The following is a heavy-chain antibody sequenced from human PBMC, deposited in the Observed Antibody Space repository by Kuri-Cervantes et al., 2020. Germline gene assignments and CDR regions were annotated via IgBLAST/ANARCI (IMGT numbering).Heavy chain of an antibody. CDR1: GYTFTGYY. D-gene: IGHD2-2*01. J-gene: IGHJ6*02. Sequence: ASVKVSCKASGYTFTGYYMHWVRQAPGQGLEWMGWINPNSGGTNYAQKFQGRVTMTRDTSISTAYMELRSLRSDDTAVYYCAREDIVVVPAATYYGMDVWGQGTTVTVSS. CDR2: INPNSGGT. V-gene: IGHV1-2*02. CDR3: AREDIVVVPAATYYGMDV.